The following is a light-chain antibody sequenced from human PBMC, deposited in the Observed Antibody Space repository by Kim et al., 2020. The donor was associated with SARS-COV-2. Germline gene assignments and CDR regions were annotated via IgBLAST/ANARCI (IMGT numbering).Light chain of an antibody. V-gene: IGKV3-20*01. Sequence: EIVLTQSPGTLSLSLGERATLSCRASQSVSSSYLAWYQQKPGQAPRLLIYGASSRATGIPDRFSGSGSGTDFTLTISRLEPEDFAVYYCQQYGSSPLYTFGQGTKLEI. J-gene: IGKJ2*01. CDR2: GAS. CDR3: QQYGSSPLYT. CDR1: QSVSSSY.